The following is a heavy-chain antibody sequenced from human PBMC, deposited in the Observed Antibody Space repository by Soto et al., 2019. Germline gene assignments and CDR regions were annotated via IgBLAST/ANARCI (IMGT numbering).Heavy chain of an antibody. Sequence: PGGSLRLSCAASGFTFSSYGMHWVRQAPGKGLEWVAVIWYDGSNKYYADSVKGRFTFSRDNSKNTLYLQMNSLRAKDTAVYYCARVKRDWVADEATSLGYWGQGTLVTVSS. V-gene: IGHV3-33*01. CDR1: GFTFSSYG. CDR3: ARVKRDWVADEATSLGY. D-gene: IGHD1-26*01. CDR2: IWYDGSNK. J-gene: IGHJ4*02.